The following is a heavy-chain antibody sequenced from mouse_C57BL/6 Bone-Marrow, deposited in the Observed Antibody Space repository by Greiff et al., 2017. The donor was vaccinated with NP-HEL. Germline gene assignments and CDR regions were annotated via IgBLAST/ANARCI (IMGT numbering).Heavy chain of an antibody. Sequence: EVKLVESGGGLVQPKGSLKLSCAASGFSFNTYAMNWVRQAPGKGLEWVARIRSKSNNYATYYADSVKDRFTISRDDSESMLYLQMNNLKTEDTAMYYCVRHDYDGLDYWGQGTTLTVSS. J-gene: IGHJ2*01. V-gene: IGHV10-1*01. CDR2: IRSKSNNYAT. CDR3: VRHDYDGLDY. D-gene: IGHD2-4*01. CDR1: GFSFNTYA.